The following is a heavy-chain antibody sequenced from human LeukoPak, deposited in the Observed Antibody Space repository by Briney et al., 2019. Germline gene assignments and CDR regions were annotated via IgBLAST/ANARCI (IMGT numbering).Heavy chain of an antibody. V-gene: IGHV1-18*01. CDR3: ARVRTYYYDSSGYYYPDDY. J-gene: IGHJ4*02. D-gene: IGHD3-22*01. Sequence: EASVKVSCKASGYTFTSYGISWVRQAPGQGLEWMGWISAYNGNTNYAQKLQGRVTMTTDTSTSTAYMELRCLRSDDTAVYYCARVRTYYYDSSGYYYPDDYWGQGTLVTVSS. CDR2: ISAYNGNT. CDR1: GYTFTSYG.